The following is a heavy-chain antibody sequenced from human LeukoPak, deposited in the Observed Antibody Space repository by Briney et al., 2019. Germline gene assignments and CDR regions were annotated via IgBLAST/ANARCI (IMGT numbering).Heavy chain of an antibody. Sequence: SETLSLTCTVSGGSISSYYWSWIRQPPGKGLEWIGYIYYSGSTNYNPSLKSRVTISVDTSKNQFSLKLSSVTAADTAVYYCAREEGGYYGSGSHYGFGMDVWGQGTTVTVSS. V-gene: IGHV4-59*01. CDR2: IYYSGST. CDR1: GGSISSYY. CDR3: AREEGGYYGSGSHYGFGMDV. D-gene: IGHD3-10*01. J-gene: IGHJ6*02.